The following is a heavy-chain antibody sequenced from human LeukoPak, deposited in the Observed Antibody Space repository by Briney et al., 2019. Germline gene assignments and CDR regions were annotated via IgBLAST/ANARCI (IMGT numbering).Heavy chain of an antibody. CDR3: ASGRQLGY. CDR1: GFTFSNYW. V-gene: IGHV3-7*01. CDR2: IKEDGSEK. J-gene: IGHJ4*02. D-gene: IGHD6-13*01. Sequence: GGSLSLSCAASGFTFSNYWMCWVRQAPGKGLEWVANIKEDGSEKYYVDSVKGRFTISRDNARNSLYLQMNSLRAEDTAVYYCASGRQLGYWGQGTLVTVSS.